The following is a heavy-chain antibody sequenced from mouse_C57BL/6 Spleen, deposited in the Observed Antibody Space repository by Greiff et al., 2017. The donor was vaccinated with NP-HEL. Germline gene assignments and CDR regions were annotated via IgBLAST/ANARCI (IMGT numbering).Heavy chain of an antibody. Sequence: VQLQQSGPELVKPGASVKISCKASGYAFSSSWMNWVKQRPGKGLEWIGRIYPGDGDTNYNGKFKGKATLTADKSSSTAYMQLSSLTSEDSAVYFCARYGYGNYVRYAMDYWGQRTSVTVSS. V-gene: IGHV1-82*01. CDR2: IYPGDGDT. J-gene: IGHJ4*01. D-gene: IGHD2-1*01. CDR3: ARYGYGNYVRYAMDY. CDR1: GYAFSSSW.